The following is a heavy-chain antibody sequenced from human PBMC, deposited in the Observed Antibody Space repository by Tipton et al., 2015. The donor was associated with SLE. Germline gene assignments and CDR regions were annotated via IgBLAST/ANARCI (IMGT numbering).Heavy chain of an antibody. V-gene: IGHV4-61*02. D-gene: IGHD2-15*01. Sequence: GLVKPSETLSLTCTVSGGSISSGSYYWSWIRQPAGKGLEWIGRFFTGGSSNDTPSLKSRVTMSVDTPKNQVSLNRNSVTAADTAVYYCARGSVVTVAASRGAFDIWGQGTMVIVSP. CDR2: FFTGGSS. CDR3: ARGSVVTVAASRGAFDI. J-gene: IGHJ3*02. CDR1: GGSISSGSYY.